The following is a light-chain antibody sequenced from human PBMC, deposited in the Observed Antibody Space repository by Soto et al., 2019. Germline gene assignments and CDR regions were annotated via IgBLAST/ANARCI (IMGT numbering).Light chain of an antibody. V-gene: IGKV1-9*01. J-gene: IGKJ1*01. CDR3: QQLNSYLWT. CDR1: QGISSY. CDR2: AAS. Sequence: EIQLTQSPSFLSASVGDRVTITCRASQGISSYLAWYQQKPGKAPKLLIYAASTLQSGVPSRFSGSGSGTEFTLTISSLQPEDFATYYCQQLNSYLWTFGQGTKVEIK.